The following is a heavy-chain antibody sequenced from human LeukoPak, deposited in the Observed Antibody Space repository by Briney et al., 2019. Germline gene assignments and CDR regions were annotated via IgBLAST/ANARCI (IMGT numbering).Heavy chain of an antibody. Sequence: GMSLRLSCAASGFTFGSYAMNWVRQAPGKGLEWVSVISDSGGRTYYADSVKGRFTISRDNSKNTLFLQMSSLRAEDTAVYYCAESIAANGTVYWGQGTQVTVSS. CDR3: AESIAANGTVY. CDR2: ISDSGGRT. J-gene: IGHJ4*02. V-gene: IGHV3-23*01. CDR1: GFTFGSYA. D-gene: IGHD6-13*01.